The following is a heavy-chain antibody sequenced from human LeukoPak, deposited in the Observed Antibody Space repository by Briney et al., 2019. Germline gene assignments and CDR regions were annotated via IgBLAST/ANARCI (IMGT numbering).Heavy chain of an antibody. D-gene: IGHD6-13*01. J-gene: IGHJ6*02. Sequence: PGGSLSLSCAASGFTFSSYAMHWVRQAPGKGLEWVAVISYDGSNKYYADSVKGRFTISRDNSKNTLYLQMNSLRAEDTAVYYCARDYSSSWFSRYYYYYGMDVWGQGTTVTVSS. CDR1: GFTFSSYA. CDR3: ARDYSSSWFSRYYYYYGMDV. CDR2: ISYDGSNK. V-gene: IGHV3-30-3*01.